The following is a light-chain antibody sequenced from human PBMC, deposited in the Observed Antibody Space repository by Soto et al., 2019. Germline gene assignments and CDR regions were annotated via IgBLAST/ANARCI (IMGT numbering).Light chain of an antibody. V-gene: IGKV1-5*03. CDR3: KQYNSYAWT. Sequence: DIQMTQSPSTLSASVGDRVTITCRASQDINKWLAWYQQKPGKAPKLLIYKASNLETGVPSRFSGSGSGTEYTLTISSLQPDDLAIYYCKQYNSYAWTFGQGTKVDIK. CDR2: KAS. J-gene: IGKJ1*01. CDR1: QDINKW.